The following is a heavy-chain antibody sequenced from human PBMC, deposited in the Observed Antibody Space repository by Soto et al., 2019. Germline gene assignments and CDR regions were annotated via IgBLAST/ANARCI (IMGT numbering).Heavy chain of an antibody. V-gene: IGHV1-69*01. D-gene: IGHD6-13*01. Sequence: QVQLVQSGAEVKKPGSSVKVSCKASGGTFSSYAISWVRQAPGQGLEWMGGIIPIFGTANYAQKFQGRVTITADEFTSTAYMELSSLRSEDTAVYYCAGCIAAPPLYYYGMDVWGQGTTVTVSS. CDR3: AGCIAAPPLYYYGMDV. CDR2: IIPIFGTA. CDR1: GGTFSSYA. J-gene: IGHJ6*02.